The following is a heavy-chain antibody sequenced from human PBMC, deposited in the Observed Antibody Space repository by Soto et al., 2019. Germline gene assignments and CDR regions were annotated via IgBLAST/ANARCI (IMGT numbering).Heavy chain of an antibody. D-gene: IGHD4-4*01. Sequence: GGSLRLSCAASTFTFSSYGIHWVRQAPGKGLEWVAVISFDGRNKYYADPVKGRFTISRDNSKHTLYLQMNSLRAEDTAVYYCAKDRSTVVTSYYYYGMDVWGQGTTVTVSS. J-gene: IGHJ6*02. CDR1: TFTFSSYG. CDR3: AKDRSTVVTSYYYYGMDV. V-gene: IGHV3-30*18. CDR2: ISFDGRNK.